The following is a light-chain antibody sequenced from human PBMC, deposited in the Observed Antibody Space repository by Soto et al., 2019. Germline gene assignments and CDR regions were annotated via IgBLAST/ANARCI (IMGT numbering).Light chain of an antibody. Sequence: DIVLTQSPGTLSLSPGERATLSCRASQSLINAYIAWYQQKPGQAPRLLIYGASDRATGIPDRFSGSGSGTDFTLTISRLEPEDFAVYYCQQYGSSPSFGPGTKVDIK. CDR2: GAS. J-gene: IGKJ3*01. V-gene: IGKV3-20*01. CDR1: QSLINAY. CDR3: QQYGSSPS.